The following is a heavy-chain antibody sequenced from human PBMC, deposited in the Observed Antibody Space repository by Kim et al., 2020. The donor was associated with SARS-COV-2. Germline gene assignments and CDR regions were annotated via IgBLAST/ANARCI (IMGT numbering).Heavy chain of an antibody. J-gene: IGHJ5*02. CDR1: GYTFTGYY. CDR3: ARDPPTNWDNWFDP. CDR2: INPNSGGT. V-gene: IGHV1-2*02. D-gene: IGHD7-27*01. Sequence: ASVKVSCKASGYTFTGYYMHWVRQAPGQGLEWMGWINPNSGGTNYAQKFQGRVTMTRDTSISTAYMELSRLRSDDTAVYYCARDPPTNWDNWFDPWGQGTLVTVSS.